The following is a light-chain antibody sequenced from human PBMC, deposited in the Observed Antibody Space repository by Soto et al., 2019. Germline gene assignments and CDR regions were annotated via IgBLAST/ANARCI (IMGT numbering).Light chain of an antibody. CDR3: LQHNTYPYT. CDR2: AAS. V-gene: IGKV1-17*01. J-gene: IGKJ2*01. Sequence: DIQMTQSPSSLPASVGDRVTIICRASQGIRYDLGWCQQKPGKAPKRLIYAASSLDGGVPSRFSGSGSGTEFTLTISSLQPEDFATYYCLQHNTYPYTFGQGTKLEIK. CDR1: QGIRYD.